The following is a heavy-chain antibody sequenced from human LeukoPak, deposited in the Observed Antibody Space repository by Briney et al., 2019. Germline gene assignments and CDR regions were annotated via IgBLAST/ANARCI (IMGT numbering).Heavy chain of an antibody. CDR2: INPNSGGT. J-gene: IGHJ4*02. CDR3: ARGLNYLGYCSSTSCPTPFDY. Sequence: ASVTVSCKAPGYTFTGYYMHWVRQAPGQGLEWMGWINPNSGGTNYAQKFQGRVTMTRDTSISTAYMELSRLRSDDTAVYYCARGLNYLGYCSSTSCPTPFDYWGQGTLVTVSS. D-gene: IGHD2-2*01. V-gene: IGHV1-2*02. CDR1: GYTFTGYY.